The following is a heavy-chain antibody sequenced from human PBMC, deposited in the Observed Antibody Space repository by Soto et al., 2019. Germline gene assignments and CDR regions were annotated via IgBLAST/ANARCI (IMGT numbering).Heavy chain of an antibody. J-gene: IGHJ1*01. CDR1: GGSFSGYY. CDR3: ARGKEAPLFRH. CDR2: INHSGST. V-gene: IGHV4-34*01. Sequence: QVQLQQWGAGLLKPSETLSLTCAVYGGSFSGYYWSWIRQPPGKGLEWIGEINHSGSTNYNPSLKSRVTISVDTSKNQFSLKLSSVTAADTAVYYCARGKEAPLFRHWGQGTLVTVSS.